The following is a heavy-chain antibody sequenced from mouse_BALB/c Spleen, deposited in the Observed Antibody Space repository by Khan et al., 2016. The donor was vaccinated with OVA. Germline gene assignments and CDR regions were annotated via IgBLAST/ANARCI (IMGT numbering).Heavy chain of an antibody. CDR3: ARRGLRWDFDY. CDR1: GYTFINYW. Sequence: QVQLQQPGAELAKPGVSVKMSCKASGYTFINYWILWVKQRPGQGLEWIGYINPSTGYTEYNQNFKDKATLTADKSSSTAYMQLSSLTSEDSAVYYCARRGLRWDFDYWGQGTTLTVSS. V-gene: IGHV1-7*01. J-gene: IGHJ2*01. D-gene: IGHD1-1*01. CDR2: INPSTGYT.